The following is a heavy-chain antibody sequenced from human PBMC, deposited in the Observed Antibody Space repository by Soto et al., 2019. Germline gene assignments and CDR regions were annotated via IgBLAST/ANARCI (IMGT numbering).Heavy chain of an antibody. CDR1: GFTFSSYA. Sequence: GGSLRLSCAASGFTFSSYAMSWVRQAPGKGLEWVSAISGSGGSTYYADSVKGRFTISRDNSKNTLYLQMNSLRAEDTAVYYCAKFDIVVVVAATDPVDWGQGTLVTVSS. J-gene: IGHJ4*02. CDR3: AKFDIVVVVAATDPVD. V-gene: IGHV3-23*01. D-gene: IGHD2-15*01. CDR2: ISGSGGST.